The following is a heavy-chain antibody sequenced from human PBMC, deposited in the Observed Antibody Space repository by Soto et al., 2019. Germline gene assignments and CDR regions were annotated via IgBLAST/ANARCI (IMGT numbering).Heavy chain of an antibody. CDR1: GGSISSSSYY. CDR3: ARTRIAVGYFDY. Sequence: QLQLQESGPGLVKPSETLSLTCTVSGGSISSSSYYWGWIRQPPGKGLEWIGSIYYSGSTYYNPSLKSRVTISVDTSKNQFSLKLSSVTAADTAVYYCARTRIAVGYFDYWGQGTLVTVSS. CDR2: IYYSGST. D-gene: IGHD6-19*01. J-gene: IGHJ4*02. V-gene: IGHV4-39*01.